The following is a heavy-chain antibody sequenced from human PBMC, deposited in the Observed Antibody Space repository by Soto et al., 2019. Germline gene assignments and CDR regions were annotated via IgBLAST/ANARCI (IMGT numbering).Heavy chain of an antibody. J-gene: IGHJ6*02. CDR1: GYTLTELS. V-gene: IGHV1-24*01. CDR2: FDPEDGET. Sequence: QVQLVQSGAEVKKPGASVKVSCKVSGYTLTELSMHWVRQAPGKGLEWMGGFDPEDGETIYAQKLQGRGTMTEDTATDTAYMELSSLRSEDTAVDYCATFDLSYYYYGMDVWGQGTTVTVSS. CDR3: ATFDLSYYYYGMDV.